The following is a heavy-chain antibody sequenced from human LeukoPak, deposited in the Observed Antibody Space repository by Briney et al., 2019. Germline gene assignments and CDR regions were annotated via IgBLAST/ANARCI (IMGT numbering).Heavy chain of an antibody. CDR2: ISGSGGHT. D-gene: IGHD5-24*01. V-gene: IGHV3-23*01. J-gene: IGHJ6*03. Sequence: GGSLRLSCAASGITFTSHAMSWVRQAPGRGLEWVSLISGSGGHTYYGDSVKGRFTISRDNSKSTLYLQMNSLRAEDTAVYYCAKGGVATMRDGYNYYYYYMEVWGRGTTVTVSS. CDR3: AKGGVATMRDGYNYYYYYMEV. CDR1: GITFTSHA.